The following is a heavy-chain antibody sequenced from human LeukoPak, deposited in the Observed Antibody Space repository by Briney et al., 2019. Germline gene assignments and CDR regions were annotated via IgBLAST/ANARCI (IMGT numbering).Heavy chain of an antibody. V-gene: IGHV4-59*01. Sequence: TSETLCLTCPVSGGSISSDYWSCVRQSPGKGLEWIGYIYYSGTTNYSPSLKGRVTISVDTSRNQFSLKLSSVTAADTAVYYCARGVVVITPRDWGQGTLVTVSS. J-gene: IGHJ4*02. CDR2: IYYSGTT. D-gene: IGHD3-22*01. CDR1: GGSISSDY. CDR3: ARGVVVITPRD.